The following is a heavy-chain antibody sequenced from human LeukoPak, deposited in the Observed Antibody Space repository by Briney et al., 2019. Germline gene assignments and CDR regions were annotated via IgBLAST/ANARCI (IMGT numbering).Heavy chain of an antibody. J-gene: IGHJ5*02. CDR3: AREGGVVLMVYAPNTGWFDP. D-gene: IGHD2-8*01. CDR1: GYTFTSYY. Sequence: ASVKDSCKASGYTFTSYYMHWVRQAPRQGREWMGIINPSGGSTSYAQKFQGRVTMTRDTSTSTVYMELSSLRSEDTAVYYCAREGGVVLMVYAPNTGWFDPWGQGTLVTVSS. CDR2: INPSGGST. V-gene: IGHV1-46*01.